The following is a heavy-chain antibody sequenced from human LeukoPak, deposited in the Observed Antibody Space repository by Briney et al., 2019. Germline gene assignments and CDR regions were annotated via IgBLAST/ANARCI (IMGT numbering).Heavy chain of an antibody. J-gene: IGHJ4*02. D-gene: IGHD5-12*01. CDR2: ISSAGSNI. Sequence: PGGSLRLSCAASGFTFSSYSMNWVRQAPGKGLEWVSFISSAGSNIYYADSVKGRFTISRDNAKNSLYLQMNSLRAEDTAVYYCAGGYAGDYGGQEPWVPVSS. V-gene: IGHV3-48*01. CDR3: AGGYAGDY. CDR1: GFTFSSYS.